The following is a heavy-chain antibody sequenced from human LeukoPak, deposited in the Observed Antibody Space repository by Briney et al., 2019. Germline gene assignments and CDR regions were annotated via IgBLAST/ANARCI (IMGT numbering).Heavy chain of an antibody. CDR1: GYTFTGYY. Sequence: ASVKVSCKASGYTFTGYYMHWVRQAPGQGLEWMGWINPNSGGTNYAQKFQGRVTMTRDTSISAAYMELSRLRSDDTAVYYCARCAIVVVPAAGGRVWFDPWGQGTLVTVSS. CDR2: INPNSGGT. CDR3: ARCAIVVVPAAGGRVWFDP. V-gene: IGHV1-2*02. J-gene: IGHJ5*02. D-gene: IGHD2-2*01.